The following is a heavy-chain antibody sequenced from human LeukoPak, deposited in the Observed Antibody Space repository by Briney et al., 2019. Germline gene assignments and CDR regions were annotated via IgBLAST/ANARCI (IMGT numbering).Heavy chain of an antibody. CDR3: STAKFDN. CDR1: GFPLSIYS. J-gene: IGHJ4*02. CDR2: INIDSITV. Sequence: GGSLRLSCAASGFPLSIYSINCVRQAPGEGLEWVSYINIDSITVNYADSVKGRFTISRDNAKNSLYLQMNSLRAEDTAVYYCSTAKFDNWGQGTLVTVSS. V-gene: IGHV3-48*01.